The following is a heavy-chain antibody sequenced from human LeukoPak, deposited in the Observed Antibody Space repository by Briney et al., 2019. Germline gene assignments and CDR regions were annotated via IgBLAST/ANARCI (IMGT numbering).Heavy chain of an antibody. Sequence: MASETLSLTCTVSGGSISSGDYYWSWIRQPPGKGLEWIGYIYYSGSTYYNPSLKSRVTISVDTSKNQFSLKLSSVTAADTAVYYCAREAFRCTKGVCPGGMDVWGQGTTVTVSS. J-gene: IGHJ6*02. CDR2: IYYSGST. CDR3: AREAFRCTKGVCPGGMDV. CDR1: GGSISSGDYY. V-gene: IGHV4-30-4*01. D-gene: IGHD2-8*01.